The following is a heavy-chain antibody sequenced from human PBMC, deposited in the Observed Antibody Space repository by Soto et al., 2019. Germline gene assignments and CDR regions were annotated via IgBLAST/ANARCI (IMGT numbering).Heavy chain of an antibody. CDR1: GYSFTSYW. CDR2: IYPGDSDT. Sequence: PGESLKISCKGSGYSFTSYWIGWVRQMPGKGLEWMGIIYPGDSDTRYSPSFQGQVTISADKSISTAYLQWSSLKASDTAMYYCARGLGFLLMVYALGGFYDWGQGTLVPVSS. J-gene: IGHJ4*02. V-gene: IGHV5-51*01. D-gene: IGHD2-8*01. CDR3: ARGLGFLLMVYALGGFYD.